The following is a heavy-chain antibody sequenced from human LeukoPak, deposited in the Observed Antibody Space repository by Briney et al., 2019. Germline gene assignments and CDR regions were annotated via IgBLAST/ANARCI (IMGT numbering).Heavy chain of an antibody. CDR1: GYSFTSYW. CDR2: VYPNDSNT. V-gene: IGHV5-51*01. D-gene: IGHD2-21*01. Sequence: GESLKISCKGSGYSFTSYWIGWVRQMPGKGLEWMGVVYPNDSNTKYNPSVQGQVSFSVDQSIRTAYLQWSSLKASDTAMYYCARQAPFYIHIPGDDAFDIWGQGTMVTVSS. CDR3: ARQAPFYIHIPGDDAFDI. J-gene: IGHJ3*02.